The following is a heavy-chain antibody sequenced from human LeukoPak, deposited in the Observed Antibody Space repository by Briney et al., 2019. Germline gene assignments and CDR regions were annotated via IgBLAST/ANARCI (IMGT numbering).Heavy chain of an antibody. CDR2: INPSGGST. J-gene: IGHJ5*02. CDR3: ASDYGDYGGCGP. Sequence: ASVKVSCTASGYTFTSYYMHWVRQAPGQGLEWMGIINPSGGSTSYAQKFQGRVTMTRDTSTSTVYVELSSLRSEDTAAYYCASDYGDYGGCGPWGQGTLVTVSS. D-gene: IGHD4-17*01. V-gene: IGHV1-46*01. CDR1: GYTFTSYY.